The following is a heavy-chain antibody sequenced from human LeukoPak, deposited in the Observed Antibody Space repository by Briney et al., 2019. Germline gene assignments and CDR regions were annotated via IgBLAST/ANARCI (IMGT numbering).Heavy chain of an antibody. D-gene: IGHD6-25*01. J-gene: IGHJ4*02. CDR3: ARATAAPSSYFFDH. CDR2: IYYNGNT. Sequence: SETLSLTCSVSGGSIRSSNSFWGRIRQPPGERLDWIATIYYNGNTYYNPSLQSRVTISVDTSTNQFSLKLNSVIAADTAVYYCARATAAPSSYFFDHWGQGTLVTVSS. CDR1: GGSIRSSNSF. V-gene: IGHV4-39*07.